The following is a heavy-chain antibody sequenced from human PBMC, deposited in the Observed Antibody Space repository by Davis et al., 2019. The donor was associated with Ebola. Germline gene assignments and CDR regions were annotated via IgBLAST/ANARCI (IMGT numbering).Heavy chain of an antibody. D-gene: IGHD3-10*01. CDR1: GGSINSGEYS. CDR2: IYHSGST. CDR3: ARDAVVSRGELDF. J-gene: IGHJ4*02. Sequence: SETLSLTCAVSGGSINSGEYSWTWIRQPPGKGLEWIGYIYHSGSTDYNPSLKSRVTISIDRSKNQFSLRLTSVTAADTAVYYCARDAVVSRGELDFWGQGTLVTVSS. V-gene: IGHV4-30-2*01.